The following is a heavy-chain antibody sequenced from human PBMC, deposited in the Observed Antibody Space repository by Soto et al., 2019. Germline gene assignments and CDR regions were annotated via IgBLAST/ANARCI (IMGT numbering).Heavy chain of an antibody. V-gene: IGHV1-18*01. CDR2: VSGDNGHT. J-gene: IGHJ5*02. Sequence: QVQLVQSGAEVKKPGASVKVSCKASGYTFTTHGISWVRQAPGQGLEWMGWVSGDNGHTNYAQSLQGRVTMTTDTATNTAYMERRSLRSDDTAVYYYARDLGYCRSGTCYREGFDPWGQGPGVTVSS. CDR3: ARDLGYCRSGTCYREGFDP. D-gene: IGHD2-15*01. CDR1: GYTFTTHG.